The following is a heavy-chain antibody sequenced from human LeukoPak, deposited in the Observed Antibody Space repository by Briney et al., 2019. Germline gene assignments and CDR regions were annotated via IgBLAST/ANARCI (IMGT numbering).Heavy chain of an antibody. J-gene: IGHJ4*02. Sequence: ASVKVSCKASGYTFIHYDINWVRQATGQGLEWMGWMNPNSGNTGYAQSFQGRVTMTRNTSTNTAYMELSSLRSEDTAVYYCATRGDSYGFPKWGQGTPVTVSS. D-gene: IGHD5-18*01. CDR2: MNPNSGNT. CDR1: GYTFIHYD. V-gene: IGHV1-8*01. CDR3: ATRGDSYGFPK.